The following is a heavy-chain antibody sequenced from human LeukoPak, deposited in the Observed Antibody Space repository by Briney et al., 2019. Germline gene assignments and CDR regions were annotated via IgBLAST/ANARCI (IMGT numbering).Heavy chain of an antibody. CDR1: GFTFSTYS. J-gene: IGHJ6*02. CDR3: ARDGEEYYYYYYGMDV. CDR2: ISNSGGTI. D-gene: IGHD3-10*01. Sequence: GGSLRLSCAASGFTFSTYSMHWVRQAPGKGLEWVSYISNSGGTIYYADSVKGRFTISRDNAKSSLYLQMNSLRAEDTAVYYCARDGEEYYYYYYGMDVWGQGTTVTVSS. V-gene: IGHV3-48*01.